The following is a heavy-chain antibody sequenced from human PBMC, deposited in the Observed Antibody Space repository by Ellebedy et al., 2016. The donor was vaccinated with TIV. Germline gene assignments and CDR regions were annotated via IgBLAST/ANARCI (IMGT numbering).Heavy chain of an antibody. CDR3: ARRLTDSGQLFYFDY. CDR1: GFSLSTNEMC. V-gene: IGHV2-70*01. J-gene: IGHJ4*02. Sequence: SGPTLVKPTQTLTLTCTFSGFSLSTNEMCVSWIRQSPGKALQWLALIDWNDNKYYSTSLKTRLTISKDTSKNQVVLTMTNVDPVDTATYYCARRLTDSGQLFYFDYWGLGTLVTVSS. D-gene: IGHD3-10*01. CDR2: IDWNDNK.